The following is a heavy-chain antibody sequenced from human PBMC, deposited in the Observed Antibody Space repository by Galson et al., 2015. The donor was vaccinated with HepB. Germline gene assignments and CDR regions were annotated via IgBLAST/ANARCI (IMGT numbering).Heavy chain of an antibody. CDR2: ISSSSSYI. Sequence: SLRLSCAASGFTFNSYSMNWVRQAPGKGLEWVSSISSSSSYIYYADSVKGRFTISRDNAKNSLYLQMNSLRAEDTAVYYCARSRYSGYPFDYWGQGTLVTVSS. CDR3: ARSRYSGYPFDY. V-gene: IGHV3-21*01. CDR1: GFTFNSYS. J-gene: IGHJ4*02. D-gene: IGHD5-12*01.